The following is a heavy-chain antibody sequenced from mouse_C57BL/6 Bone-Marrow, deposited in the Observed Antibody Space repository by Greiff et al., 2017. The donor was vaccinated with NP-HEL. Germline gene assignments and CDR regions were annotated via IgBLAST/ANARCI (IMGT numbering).Heavy chain of an antibody. V-gene: IGHV1-64*01. CDR3: AREWLRKPFAY. Sequence: QVQLQQPGAELVKPGASVKLSCKASGYTFTSYWMHWVKQRPGQGLEWIGMIHPNSGSTNYNEKFKSKATLTVDKSSSTAYMQRSSLTSEDSAVYYCAREWLRKPFAYWGQGTLVTVSA. CDR1: GYTFTSYW. J-gene: IGHJ3*01. D-gene: IGHD2-2*01. CDR2: IHPNSGST.